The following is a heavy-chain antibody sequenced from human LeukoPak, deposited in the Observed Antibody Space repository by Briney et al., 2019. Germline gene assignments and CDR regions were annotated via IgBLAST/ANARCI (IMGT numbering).Heavy chain of an antibody. Sequence: ASVNVSCKSSGYMFTNYGITWVRQAPGQGLEWMGWISADNGNTNYAQNLQGRVTMTRDTSTNTAYMEVRSLRSDDTAVYYCARGASGWYSDYWGQGTLVTVSS. CDR3: ARGASGWYSDY. CDR2: ISADNGNT. J-gene: IGHJ4*02. V-gene: IGHV1-18*01. D-gene: IGHD6-19*01. CDR1: GYMFTNYG.